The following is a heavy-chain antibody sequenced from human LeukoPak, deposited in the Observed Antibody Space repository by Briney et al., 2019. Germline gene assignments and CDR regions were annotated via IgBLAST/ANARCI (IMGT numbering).Heavy chain of an antibody. CDR3: ATTGLSSSDLGIDY. V-gene: IGHV4-34*01. D-gene: IGHD6-6*01. CDR1: GGSFSGYY. Sequence: SETLSLTCAVYGGSFSGYYWSWIRQPPGKGLEWIGEINHSGSTNYNPSLKSRVTISVDTSKNQFSLKLSSVTSADTAVYYCATTGLSSSDLGIDYWGQGTLVTVSS. J-gene: IGHJ4*02. CDR2: INHSGST.